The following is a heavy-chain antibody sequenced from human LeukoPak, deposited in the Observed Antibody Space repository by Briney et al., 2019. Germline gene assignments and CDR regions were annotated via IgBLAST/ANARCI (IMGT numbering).Heavy chain of an antibody. CDR1: GGSISSYY. J-gene: IGHJ3*02. D-gene: IGHD3-3*01. V-gene: IGHV4-59*01. CDR3: ARGHYDFWSGYRPDAFDI. Sequence: SETLSLTCTVSGGSISSYYWSWTRQPPGKGLEWIGYIYYSGSTNYNPSLKSRVTISVDTSKNQFSLKLSSVTAADTAVYYCARGHYDFWSGYRPDAFDIWGQGTMVTVSS. CDR2: IYYSGST.